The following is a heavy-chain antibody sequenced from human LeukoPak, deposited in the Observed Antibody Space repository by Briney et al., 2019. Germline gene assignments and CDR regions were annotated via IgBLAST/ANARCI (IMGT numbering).Heavy chain of an antibody. D-gene: IGHD4/OR15-4a*01. J-gene: IGHJ6*02. CDR2: ITGSGGDS. Sequence: GGSLRLSCSASGFTFSNYAMNWVRQAPGKGLEWVASITGSGGDSFYTDSVKGRFTISRDNSKNTLYLRLNSLKVADTAVFYCAKAEVPDFFYSGLDVWGQGTTVTVSS. CDR3: AKAEVPDFFYSGLDV. V-gene: IGHV3-23*01. CDR1: GFTFSNYA.